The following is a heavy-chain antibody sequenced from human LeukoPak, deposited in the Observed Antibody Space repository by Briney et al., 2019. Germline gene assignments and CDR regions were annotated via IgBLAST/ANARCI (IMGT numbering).Heavy chain of an antibody. CDR3: ARDLGEYISMIRGFAIWGMDV. CDR2: ISYDGSDQ. J-gene: IGHJ6*02. D-gene: IGHD3-10*01. CDR1: GFTFSTYA. V-gene: IGHV3-30*04. Sequence: GGSLRLSCAASGFTFSTYAMHWVRQAPGKGLEWVAVISYDGSDQYYADSVRGRFTISRDNSKTTLFLHMNSLRAEDTAVYYCARDLGEYISMIRGFAIWGMDVWGQGTTVTVSS.